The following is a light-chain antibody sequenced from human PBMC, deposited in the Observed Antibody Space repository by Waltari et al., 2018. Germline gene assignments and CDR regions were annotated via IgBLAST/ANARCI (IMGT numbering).Light chain of an antibody. V-gene: IGLV6-57*03. CDR1: SGSIAITY. CDR2: EAN. Sequence: FMLTQPHYVSQSPRKTVPISSTRTSGSIAITYVQWYQQRPGSAPTTVIYEANQRPSGGPDRFSGSIDSSSNSASLTISGLKTEDEADYYCQSYDSSNVVFGGGTKLTVL. J-gene: IGLJ2*01. CDR3: QSYDSSNVV.